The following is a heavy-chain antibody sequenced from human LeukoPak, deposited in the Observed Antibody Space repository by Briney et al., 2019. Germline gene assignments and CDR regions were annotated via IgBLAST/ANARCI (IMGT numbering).Heavy chain of an antibody. CDR3: AGSGHPFGY. Sequence: GGSLRLSCAASGFTFSSYGMNWVRQAPGQGLEWIAIISYDGSNKYYAASVNRRFTTSRDNTNNTPYLQITSPRAEDTADYYCAGSGHPFGYWGQGTLVTVSS. CDR1: GFTFSSYG. J-gene: IGHJ4*02. D-gene: IGHD2-15*01. V-gene: IGHV3-30*03. CDR2: ISYDGSNK.